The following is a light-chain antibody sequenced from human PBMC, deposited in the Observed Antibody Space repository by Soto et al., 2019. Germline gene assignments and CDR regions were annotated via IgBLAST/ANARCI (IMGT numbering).Light chain of an antibody. V-gene: IGLV2-14*01. CDR1: SSDIGAYNY. J-gene: IGLJ2*01. CDR2: DVS. Sequence: QSALTQPASVSGSPGQSITISCTGTSSDIGAYNYVSWYQQYPGKAPKLMIYDVSHRPSGISNRFSGSKSGNTASLTISGPQAEDEADYYCSSSTSSTTHVVFGGGTKVTVL. CDR3: SSSTSSTTHVV.